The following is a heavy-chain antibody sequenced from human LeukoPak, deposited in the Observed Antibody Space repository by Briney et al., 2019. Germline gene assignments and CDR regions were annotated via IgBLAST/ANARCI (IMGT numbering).Heavy chain of an antibody. CDR1: GFTFSSYE. V-gene: IGHV3-48*03. J-gene: IGHJ5*02. CDR2: ISSGSTI. CDR3: ARDWGWAFDP. D-gene: IGHD3-16*01. Sequence: PGGSLRLSCAASGFTFSSYEMNWVRQAPGKGLEWVSYISSGSTIYDADSVKGRFTISRDNAKNSLFLELNSLRTDDTAVYYCARDWGWAFDPWGQGTLVTVFS.